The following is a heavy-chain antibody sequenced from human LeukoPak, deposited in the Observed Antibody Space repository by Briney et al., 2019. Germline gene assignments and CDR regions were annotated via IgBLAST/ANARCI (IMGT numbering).Heavy chain of an antibody. Sequence: SETLSLTCTVSGGSISSSSYYWGWIRQPPGKGLEWIGSIYYSGSTYYNPSLKSRVTISVDTSKDQFSLKLSSVTAADTAVYYCARVAGGYSYGYPDYWGQGTLVTVSS. V-gene: IGHV4-39*07. D-gene: IGHD5-18*01. J-gene: IGHJ4*02. CDR2: IYYSGST. CDR1: GGSISSSSYY. CDR3: ARVAGGYSYGYPDY.